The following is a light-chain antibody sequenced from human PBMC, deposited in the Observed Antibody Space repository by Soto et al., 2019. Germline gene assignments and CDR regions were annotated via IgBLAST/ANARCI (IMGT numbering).Light chain of an antibody. J-gene: IGKJ2*01. CDR3: QQYYSYPYT. Sequence: DVVMTQSPLSLPVTLGQPASISCRSSESLAYSDGNTYLNWFQQRPGQSPRRLIYHVSKRDSGVPDRFSGSGSGTDFTLTISSLQAEDVAVYYCQQYYSYPYTFGQGTKLEIK. CDR1: ESLAYSDGNTY. CDR2: HVS. V-gene: IGKV2-30*01.